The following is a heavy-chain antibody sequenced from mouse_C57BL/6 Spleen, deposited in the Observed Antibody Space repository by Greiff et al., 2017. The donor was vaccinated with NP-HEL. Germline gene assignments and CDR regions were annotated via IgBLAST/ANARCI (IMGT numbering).Heavy chain of an antibody. V-gene: IGHV1-52*01. CDR1: GYTFTSYW. CDR3: ARRDFDV. J-gene: IGHJ1*03. Sequence: QVQLQQPGAELVRPGSSVKLSCKASGYTFTSYWMHWVKQRPIQGLEWIGNIDPSDSETHYNQKFKDKATLTVEKSSSTAYIQLSSLTSEDSAVYYCARRDFDVWGTGTTVTVSS. CDR2: IDPSDSET.